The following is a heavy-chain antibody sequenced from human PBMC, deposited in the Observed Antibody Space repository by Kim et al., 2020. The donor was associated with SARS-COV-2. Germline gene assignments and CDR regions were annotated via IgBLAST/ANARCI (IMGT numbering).Heavy chain of an antibody. CDR2: IIPIFGTA. CDR3: ARASQDYDILTGYSYYFDY. CDR1: GGTFSSYA. Sequence: SVKVSCKASGGTFSSYAISWVRQAPGQGLEWMGGIIPIFGTANYAQKFQGRVTITADESTSTAYMELSSLRSEDTAVYYCARASQDYDILTGYSYYFDYWGQGTLVTVSS. V-gene: IGHV1-69*13. D-gene: IGHD3-9*01. J-gene: IGHJ4*02.